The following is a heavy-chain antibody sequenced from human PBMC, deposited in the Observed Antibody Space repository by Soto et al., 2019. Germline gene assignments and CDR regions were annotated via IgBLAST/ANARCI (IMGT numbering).Heavy chain of an antibody. J-gene: IGHJ4*02. CDR3: ARDRSPGGSYSSYFDY. V-gene: IGHV4-30-4*01. D-gene: IGHD1-26*01. CDR2: IYYSGST. CDR1: GGSINSGDYY. Sequence: SETLSLTCIVSGGSINSGDYYWSWIRQPPGKGLEWIGYIYYSGSTYYNPSLKSRVTISIDTSKNHFSLKLSSVTAADTAVYYCARDRSPGGSYSSYFDYWGQGTLVTVSS.